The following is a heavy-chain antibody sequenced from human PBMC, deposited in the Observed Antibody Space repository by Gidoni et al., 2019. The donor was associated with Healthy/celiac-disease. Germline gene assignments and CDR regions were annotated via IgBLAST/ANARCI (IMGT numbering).Heavy chain of an antibody. CDR2: IWYDGSNK. J-gene: IGHJ4*02. D-gene: IGHD5-18*01. V-gene: IGHV3-33*01. CDR3: ARDTAMVFYIDY. CDR1: GFTFSSYG. Sequence: QVQLVESGGGVVQPGRSLRLSCAASGFTFSSYGMHWVRQAPGKGLEWVAVIWYDGSNKYYADSVKGRFTISRDNSKNTLYLQMNSLRAEDTAVYYCARDTAMVFYIDYWGQGTLVTVSS.